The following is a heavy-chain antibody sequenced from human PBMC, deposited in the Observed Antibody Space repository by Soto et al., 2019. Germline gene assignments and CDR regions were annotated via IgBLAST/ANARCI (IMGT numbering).Heavy chain of an antibody. CDR2: IKQDGSEK. D-gene: IGHD6-19*01. V-gene: IGHV3-7*01. CDR1: GFTFSSYW. CDR3: ARIAVAGPPDY. Sequence: GGSLRLSCAASGFTFSSYWMSWVRQAPGKGLEWVANIKQDGSEKYYVDSVKGRFTISRDNVKNSLYLQMNSLRAEDTAVYYCARIAVAGPPDYWGQGTLVTVSS. J-gene: IGHJ4*02.